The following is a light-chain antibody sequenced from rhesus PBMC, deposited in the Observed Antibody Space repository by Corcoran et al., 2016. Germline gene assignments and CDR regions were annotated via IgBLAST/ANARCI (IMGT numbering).Light chain of an antibody. V-gene: IGKV1-25*01. J-gene: IGKJ1*01. Sequence: DIQMTQSPSSLSASVGDRVTITCRASQDISNILAWYQQKPGKVPKLLIYKASTLQSGIPSRFSGTGSGTDFTLTVSSLQPEDFATYYCQHGYGVWAFGQGTKVEIK. CDR3: QHGYGVWA. CDR1: QDISNI. CDR2: KAS.